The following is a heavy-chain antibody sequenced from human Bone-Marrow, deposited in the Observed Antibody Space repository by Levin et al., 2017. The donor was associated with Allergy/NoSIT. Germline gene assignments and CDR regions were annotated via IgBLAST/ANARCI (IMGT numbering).Heavy chain of an antibody. V-gene: IGHV3-21*01. D-gene: IGHD3-10*01. J-gene: IGHJ4*02. CDR3: HRLDRGLN. CDR1: GFTFSSFT. Sequence: LSLTCAASGFTFSSFTMTWVRQAPGKGLEWVSSISTLGNYIHYADSVKGRFTISRDNAKNSVYLQMNSLRGEDTAMYYCHRLDRGLNWGQGTLVTVSS. CDR2: ISTLGNYI.